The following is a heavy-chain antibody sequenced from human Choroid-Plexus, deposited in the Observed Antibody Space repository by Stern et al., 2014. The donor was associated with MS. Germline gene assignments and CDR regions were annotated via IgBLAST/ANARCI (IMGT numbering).Heavy chain of an antibody. CDR3: AKDRQYLTYFFDH. J-gene: IGHJ5*02. CDR1: GFTFGSCA. CDR2: LSYDGSNK. D-gene: IGHD2/OR15-2a*01. Sequence: VQLLESGGGVVQPGRPLRLSCVASGFTFGSCAMHWVRQAPGKGLEWGAGLSYDGSNKYYADSVKGRFTISRDNSQNTLYMQMSSLRPEDTAVYYCAKDRQYLTYFFDHWGQGSLVTVSS. V-gene: IGHV3-30*18.